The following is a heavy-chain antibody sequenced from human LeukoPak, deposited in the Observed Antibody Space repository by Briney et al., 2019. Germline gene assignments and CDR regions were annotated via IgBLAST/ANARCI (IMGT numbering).Heavy chain of an antibody. D-gene: IGHD5-12*01. J-gene: IGHJ6*02. CDR3: ARGPHIVARYYYYGMDV. CDR2: INHSGST. CDR1: GGSFSGYY. V-gene: IGHV4-34*01. Sequence: SETLSLTCAVYGGSFSGYYWSWIRQPPGKELEWIGEINHSGSTNYNPSLKSRVTISVDTSKNQFSLKLSSVTAADTAVYYCARGPHIVARYYYYGMDVWGQGTTVTVSS.